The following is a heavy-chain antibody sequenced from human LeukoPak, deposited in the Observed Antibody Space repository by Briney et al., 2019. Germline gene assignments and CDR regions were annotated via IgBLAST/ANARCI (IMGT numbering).Heavy chain of an antibody. CDR2: IRYDGSNK. CDR3: AKSRYYDSSGHDLDY. V-gene: IGHV3-30*02. CDR1: GFTFSSYG. J-gene: IGHJ4*02. D-gene: IGHD3-22*01. Sequence: GGSLRLSCAASGFTFSSYGMHWVRQAPGKGLEWVAFIRYDGSNKYYADSVKGRFTISRDNSKNTLYLQMNSLRAEDTAVYYCAKSRYYDSSGHDLDYWGQGTLVTVSS.